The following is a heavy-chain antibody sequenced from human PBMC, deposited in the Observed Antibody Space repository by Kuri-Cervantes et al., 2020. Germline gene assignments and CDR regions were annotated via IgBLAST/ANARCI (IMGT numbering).Heavy chain of an antibody. CDR3: ARGHAIAVAGNYYMDV. Sequence: SVKVSCKASGYTFTRYYMHWVRQAPGQGLEWMGGIIPIFGTANYAQKFQGRLTITTDESTSTAYMELSSLRSEDTAVYYCARGHAIAVAGNYYMDVWGKGTTVTVSS. V-gene: IGHV1-69*05. D-gene: IGHD6-19*01. CDR1: GYTFTRYY. J-gene: IGHJ6*03. CDR2: IIPIFGTA.